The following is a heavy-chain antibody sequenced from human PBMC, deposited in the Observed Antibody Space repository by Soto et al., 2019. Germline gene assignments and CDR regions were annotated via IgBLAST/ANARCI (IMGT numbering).Heavy chain of an antibody. V-gene: IGHV3-74*01. J-gene: IGHJ5*02. CDR1: GFAFSSYW. Sequence: PGGSLRLSCAASGFAFSSYWMHWVRQSPGKGLVWVSRINSDGRSTSYADSVKGRFSISRDNSKNTLYLQMNSLRVEDTAVYYCARDPGRCSGGSCYEGNWFDPWGQGTLVTVSS. CDR3: ARDPGRCSGGSCYEGNWFDP. D-gene: IGHD2-15*01. CDR2: INSDGRST.